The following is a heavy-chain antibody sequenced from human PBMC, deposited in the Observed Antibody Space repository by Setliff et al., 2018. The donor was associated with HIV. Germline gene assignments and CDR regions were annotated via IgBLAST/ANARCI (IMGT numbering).Heavy chain of an antibody. D-gene: IGHD6-13*01. J-gene: IGHJ4*02. CDR1: GFTFSSYS. CDR3: ARDASSSSWCFDY. CDR2: ISSSSSYI. Sequence: GGSLRLSCAASGFTFSSYSMNWVRQAPGKGLEWVSSISSSSSYIYYADSVKGRFTISRDNAKNSLYLQMNSLRAEDTAVYYCARDASSSSWCFDYWGQGTLVTVSS. V-gene: IGHV3-21*01.